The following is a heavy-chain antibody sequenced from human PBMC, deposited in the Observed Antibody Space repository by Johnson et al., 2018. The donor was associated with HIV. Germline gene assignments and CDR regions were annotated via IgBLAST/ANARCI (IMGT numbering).Heavy chain of an antibody. CDR3: AKGGIATRFFDI. CDR2: ISYDGNNK. D-gene: IGHD6-6*01. J-gene: IGHJ3*02. Sequence: QVQLVEFGGGVVQPGKSLRLSCAASGFTFSSYAMHWVRQAPGKGLEWVAVISYDGNNKYYADSVKGRFTISRDNSKNTLYLQMNSLRAEDTALYYCAKGGIATRFFDIWGQGTMVTVSS. CDR1: GFTFSSYA. V-gene: IGHV3-30*04.